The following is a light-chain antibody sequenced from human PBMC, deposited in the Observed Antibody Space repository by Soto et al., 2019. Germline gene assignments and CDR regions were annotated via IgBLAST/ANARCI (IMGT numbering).Light chain of an antibody. CDR3: QSYDSRWV. CDR2: GNS. Sequence: QSVLTQPPSVSGAPGQRVTISCTGSSSNIGAGHDVHWYQQLPGTAPKLLIFGNSNRPSGVPDRFSGSKSGTSASLAITGLRAEDEADYYCQSYDSRWVFGGGTKLTVL. CDR1: SSNIGAGHD. J-gene: IGLJ3*02. V-gene: IGLV1-40*01.